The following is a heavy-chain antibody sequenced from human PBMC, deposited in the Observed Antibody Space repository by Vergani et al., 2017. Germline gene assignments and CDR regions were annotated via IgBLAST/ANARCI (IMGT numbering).Heavy chain of an antibody. CDR2: IYYSGST. CDR1: GGSISSYY. V-gene: IGHV4-59*01. J-gene: IGHJ6*03. Sequence: QVQLQESGPGLVKPSETLSLTCTVSGGSISSYYWSWIRQPPGKGLEWIGYIYYSGSTNYNPSLKSRVTISVDTSKNQFSLKLSSVTAADTAVYYCARGGNGVYHYYYYYYMDLWGKATTVTVSS. CDR3: ARGGNGVYHYYYYYYMDL. D-gene: IGHD4-17*01.